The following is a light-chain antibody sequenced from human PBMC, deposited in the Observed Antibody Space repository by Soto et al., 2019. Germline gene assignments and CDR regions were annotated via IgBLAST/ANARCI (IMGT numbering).Light chain of an antibody. Sequence: DIRWTQSPSFLSASEGDRVTITCRASQGISSYLAWYQQKPGKAPKLLIYAASTLQSGVPSRFSGSGSGTEFTLTISSLQPEDFATYYCQQLNSYPRFGPGTKVDIK. CDR1: QGISSY. J-gene: IGKJ3*01. V-gene: IGKV1-9*01. CDR3: QQLNSYPR. CDR2: AAS.